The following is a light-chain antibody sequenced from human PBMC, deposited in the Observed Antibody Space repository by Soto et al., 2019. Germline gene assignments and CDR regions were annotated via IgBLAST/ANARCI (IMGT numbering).Light chain of an antibody. CDR1: QGIRNE. V-gene: IGKV1-6*01. J-gene: IGKJ2*01. CDR3: LQDHNYPRT. Sequence: ALQMTQSPSSLSASVGDRVNITCRASQGIRNELGWYQQKAGKAPKLLIYAASNLQSGVPARFSGSGSGTDFTLTISSLQPEDFATYYCLQDHNYPRTFGQGTKLDIK. CDR2: AAS.